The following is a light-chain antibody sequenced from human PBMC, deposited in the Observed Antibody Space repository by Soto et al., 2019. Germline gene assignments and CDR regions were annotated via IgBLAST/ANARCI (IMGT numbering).Light chain of an antibody. CDR1: QSVSSTY. CDR2: GAS. V-gene: IGKV3-20*01. J-gene: IGKJ4*01. Sequence: EIVLTQSPGTLSSSRWERVTLYCRASQSVSSTYLAWYQQKPGQAPRLLIYGASSRATGIPDRVSGSGSATDFTLTISRLEPEDVAVYYCQQYGSSPPVTFGGGTKVDI. CDR3: QQYGSSPPVT.